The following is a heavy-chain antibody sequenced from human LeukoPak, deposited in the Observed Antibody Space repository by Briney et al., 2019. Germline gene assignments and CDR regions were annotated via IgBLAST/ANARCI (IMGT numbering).Heavy chain of an antibody. CDR1: GGSFSSSTYS. CDR3: ARLSRGSTWYGYIDY. J-gene: IGHJ4*02. Sequence: PSETLSLTCTVSGGSFSSSTYSWGWIRQPPGKGLEWIGSIYYSGSTYDNPSLKSRVTISVDTSKNQFSLQLSSVTAADTAMYYCARLSRGSTWYGYIDYWGQGTLVTVSS. V-gene: IGHV4-39*01. D-gene: IGHD6-13*01. CDR2: IYYSGST.